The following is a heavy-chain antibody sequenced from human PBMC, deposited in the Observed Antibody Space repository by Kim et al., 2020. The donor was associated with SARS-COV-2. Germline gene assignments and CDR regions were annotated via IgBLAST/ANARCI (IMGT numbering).Heavy chain of an antibody. CDR1: GFTFSSYG. J-gene: IGHJ1*01. V-gene: IGHV3-30*18. CDR2: ISYDGSNK. D-gene: IGHD6-6*01. CDR3: AKARFPYSSSSGYFQH. Sequence: GGSLRLSCAASGFTFSSYGMHWVRQAPGKGLEWVAVISYDGSNKYYADSVKGRFTISRDNSKNTLYLQMNSLRAEDTAVYYCAKARFPYSSSSGYFQHWGQGTLVTVSS.